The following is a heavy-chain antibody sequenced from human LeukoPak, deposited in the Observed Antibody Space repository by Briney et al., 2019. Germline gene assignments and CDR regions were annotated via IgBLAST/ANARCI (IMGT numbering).Heavy chain of an antibody. D-gene: IGHD3-3*01. V-gene: IGHV4-38-2*02. J-gene: IGHJ4*02. CDR1: GSSISSGYY. CDR3: ARDFRGGYDYFDY. CDR2: IYHSGST. Sequence: SETLSLTCTVSGSSISSGYYWGWIRQPPGKGLEWIGNIYHSGSTYYNPSLKSRVTISVDTSKNQFSLKLSSVTAADTAVYYCARDFRGGYDYFDYWGQGTLVTVSP.